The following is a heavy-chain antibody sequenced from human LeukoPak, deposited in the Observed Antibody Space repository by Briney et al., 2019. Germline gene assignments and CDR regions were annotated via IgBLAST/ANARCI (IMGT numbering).Heavy chain of an antibody. V-gene: IGHV5-51*01. CDR3: ARVPGYYDSSGYYYDY. CDR1: GYRFDNYW. Sequence: GESLKISCKGSGYRFDNYWIGWVRQMPGKGLEWMGVINPGDSHTRYSPSFQGQVTISADKSISTAYLQWSSLKASDTAMYYCARVPGYYDSSGYYYDYWGQGTLVTVSS. J-gene: IGHJ4*02. D-gene: IGHD3-22*01. CDR2: INPGDSHT.